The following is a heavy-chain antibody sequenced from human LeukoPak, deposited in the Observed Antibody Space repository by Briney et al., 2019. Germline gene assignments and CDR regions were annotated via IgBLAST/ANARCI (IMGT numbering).Heavy chain of an antibody. D-gene: IGHD3-9*01. CDR2: ISSDGSNK. CDR3: ARDGTNILTGYYTGPFDY. J-gene: IGHJ4*02. V-gene: IGHV3-30*04. CDR1: GFTFSYYA. Sequence: GGSLRLSCAASGFTFSYYAMHWVRQAPDKGLEWVAVISSDGSNKYYADSVNGRFTISRDNSKNTLYLQMNSLRAEDTAVYYCARDGTNILTGYYTGPFDYWGQGTLVTVSS.